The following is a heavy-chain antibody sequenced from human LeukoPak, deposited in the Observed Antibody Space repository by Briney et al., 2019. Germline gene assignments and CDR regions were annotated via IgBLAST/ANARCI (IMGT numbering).Heavy chain of an antibody. CDR2: IYYSGST. Sequence: SETLSLTCTVSGGSISSSSYYWGWIRQPPGKGLEWIWSIYYSGSTYYNPSLKSRVTISVDTSKNQFSLKLSAVTAADTAVHYRGRGLDRYQPLQAWGQGTLVTASP. D-gene: IGHD2-2*01. CDR1: GGSISSSSYY. J-gene: IGHJ4*02. V-gene: IGHV4-39*07. CDR3: GRGLDRYQPLQA.